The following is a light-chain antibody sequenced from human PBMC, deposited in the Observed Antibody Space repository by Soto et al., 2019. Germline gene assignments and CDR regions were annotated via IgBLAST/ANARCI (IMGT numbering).Light chain of an antibody. J-gene: IGKJ1*01. CDR2: TAS. V-gene: IGKV1-27*01. CDR3: QKYNTAPRT. Sequence: DIQMTQSPSSLSASVGDRITITCRASQGISDYLAWYQQKPGKVPKLLIYTASTLQSGVPSRFSGSGSGTEFTLTISSLQPEDVATYYCQKYNTAPRTFGQGTKVEIK. CDR1: QGISDY.